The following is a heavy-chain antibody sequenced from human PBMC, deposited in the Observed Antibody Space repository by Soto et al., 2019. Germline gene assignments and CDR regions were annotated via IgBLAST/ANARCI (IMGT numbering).Heavy chain of an antibody. CDR2: IYYSGST. J-gene: IGHJ4*02. Sequence: QLQLQESGPGLVKPSETLSLTCTVSGGSISSSSYYWGWIRQPPGKGLEWIGSIYYSGSTYYHPSLKSRVTISVDTSKNQFSLKLSSVTAADTAVYYCASDYYDSSGYAYFDYWGQGTLVTVSS. D-gene: IGHD3-22*01. V-gene: IGHV4-39*01. CDR3: ASDYYDSSGYAYFDY. CDR1: GGSISSSSYY.